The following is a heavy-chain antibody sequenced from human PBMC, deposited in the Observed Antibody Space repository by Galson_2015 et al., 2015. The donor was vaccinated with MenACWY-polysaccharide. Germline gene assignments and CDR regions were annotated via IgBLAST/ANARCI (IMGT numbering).Heavy chain of an antibody. Sequence: SLRLSCADSAFTLHRFCINWVRQAPGKGLGWVADMSHDGCGKYYVDSAKGRFTISRDSAKNVVYLQMDSLRPEDTAVYYCAIEGGSSGRSGYFDPWGQGTLVTVSS. CDR1: AFTLHRFC. J-gene: IGHJ4*02. V-gene: IGHV3-30*04. D-gene: IGHD6-19*01. CDR2: MSHDGCGK. CDR3: AIEGGSSGRSGYFDP.